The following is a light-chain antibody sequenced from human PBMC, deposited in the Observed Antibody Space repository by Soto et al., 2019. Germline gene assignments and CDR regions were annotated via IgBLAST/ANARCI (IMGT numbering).Light chain of an antibody. Sequence: ERVMTQSPATLSVSPGERATLCSRASQSVSSNLAWYQQKPGQAPRLLIYGVSSRATGIPDRFSGSGSGTDFTLTISRLEPEDFAVYYCQQYGNSGVTFGPGTKVDI. CDR1: QSVSSN. CDR3: QQYGNSGVT. J-gene: IGKJ3*01. CDR2: GVS. V-gene: IGKV3-20*01.